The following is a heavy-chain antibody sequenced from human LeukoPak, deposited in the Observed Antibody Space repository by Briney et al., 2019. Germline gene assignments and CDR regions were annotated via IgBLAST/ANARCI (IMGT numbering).Heavy chain of an antibody. Sequence: GRSLRLSCAASGFTFSTYAMHWVRQAPGKGLDWVAFISYDGSTKSYVDSVKGRFTISRDNAKNSLYLQMNSLRAEDTAVYYCARGGHIYDFWSGYYTDDFDYWGQGTLVTVSS. CDR3: ARGGHIYDFWSGYYTDDFDY. D-gene: IGHD3-3*01. CDR2: ISYDGSTK. J-gene: IGHJ4*02. V-gene: IGHV3-30*03. CDR1: GFTFSTYA.